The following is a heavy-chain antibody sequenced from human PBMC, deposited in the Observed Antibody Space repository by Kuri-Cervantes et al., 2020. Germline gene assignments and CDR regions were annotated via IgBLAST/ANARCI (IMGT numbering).Heavy chain of an antibody. V-gene: IGHV4-30-2*01. CDR3: ARLTTYNWFDP. CDR2: IYHSGST. Sequence: LRLSCTVSGGSISSGGYSWSWIRLPPGKGLEWIGYIYHSGSTYYNPSLKSRVTISVDRSKNQFSLKLSSVTAADTAVYYCARLTTYNWFDPWGQGTLVTVSS. D-gene: IGHD3-3*01. J-gene: IGHJ5*02. CDR1: GGSISSGGYS.